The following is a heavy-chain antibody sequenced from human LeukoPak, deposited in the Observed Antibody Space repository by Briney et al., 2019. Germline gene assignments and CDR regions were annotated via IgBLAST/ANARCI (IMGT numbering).Heavy chain of an antibody. J-gene: IGHJ4*02. CDR2: IYYSGST. D-gene: IGHD3-3*01. V-gene: IGHV4-59*12. CDR3: ARGALRFLEWLSGFDY. Sequence: SETLSLTCTVSGGSISSYYWSWIRQPPGKGLEWIGYIYYSGSTNYNPSLKSRVTISVDTSKNQFSLKLSSVTAADTAVYYCARGALRFLEWLSGFDYWGQGTLVTVSS. CDR1: GGSISSYY.